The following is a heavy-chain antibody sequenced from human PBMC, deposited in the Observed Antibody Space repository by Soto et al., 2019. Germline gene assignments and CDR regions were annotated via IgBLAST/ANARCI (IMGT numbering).Heavy chain of an antibody. CDR1: GGSINSAGYY. V-gene: IGHV4-31*03. CDR2: IYHSGVT. J-gene: IGHJ1*01. Sequence: QVQLQESGPGLVKPSQTLSLTCTVSGGSINSAGYYWSWIRQFPGKGLEWIGYIYHSGVTYYNPSLKSRVTISVDTSKNQFSLKLISVTAADTAVYYCARDYGGYSYSQNWGQGTLVTVSS. CDR3: ARDYGGYSYSQN. D-gene: IGHD2-15*01.